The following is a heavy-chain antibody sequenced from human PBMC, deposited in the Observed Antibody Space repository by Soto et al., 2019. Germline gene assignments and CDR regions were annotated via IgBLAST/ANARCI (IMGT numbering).Heavy chain of an antibody. J-gene: IGHJ6*02. CDR3: ASLAGGDYYYGMDV. V-gene: IGHV4-39*01. Sequence: TSETLSLTCTVSGGSISSSSYYWGWIRQPPGKGLEWIGSIYYSGSTYYNPSLKSRVTISVDTSKNQFSLKLSSVTAADTAVYYCASLAGGDYYYGMDVWGQGTTVTVSS. CDR2: IYYSGST. CDR1: GGSISSSSYY. D-gene: IGHD3-10*01.